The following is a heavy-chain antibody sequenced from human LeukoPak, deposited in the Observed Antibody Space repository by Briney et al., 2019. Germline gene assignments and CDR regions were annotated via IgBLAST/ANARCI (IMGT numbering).Heavy chain of an antibody. CDR2: ISSSGSTI. Sequence: GGSLRLSCAASGLTFSSYEMNWVRQAPGKGLEWVSYISSSGSTIYYADSVKGRFTISRDNAKNSLYLQMNSLRAEDTAVYYCARVPPDCSGGSCYLDYWGQGTLVTVSS. D-gene: IGHD2-15*01. CDR3: ARVPPDCSGGSCYLDY. CDR1: GLTFSSYE. J-gene: IGHJ4*02. V-gene: IGHV3-48*03.